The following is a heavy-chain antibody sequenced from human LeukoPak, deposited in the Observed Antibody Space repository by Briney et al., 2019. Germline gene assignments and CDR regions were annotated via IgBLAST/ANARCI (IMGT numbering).Heavy chain of an antibody. D-gene: IGHD2-2*01. CDR1: GFTFSSYA. CDR2: IGGSGGTT. CDR3: AKGYCASTTCYARFEN. J-gene: IGHJ4*02. Sequence: GGSLRLSCAASGFTFSSYAMSWVGQAPGKGLEWVSSIGGSGGTTFYADSVKGRFTISRDNSKNTLFLQMSSLRAEDTAVYYCAKGYCASTTCYARFENWGQGTLVTVSS. V-gene: IGHV3-23*01.